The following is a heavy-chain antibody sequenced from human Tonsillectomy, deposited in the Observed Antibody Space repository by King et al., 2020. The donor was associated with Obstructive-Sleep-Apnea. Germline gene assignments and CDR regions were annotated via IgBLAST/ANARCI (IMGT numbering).Heavy chain of an antibody. CDR2: IVVGSGNT. D-gene: IGHD3-22*01. V-gene: IGHV1-58*02. CDR1: GFTFTNSA. Sequence: IPLVQSGPEVKKPGTSVKVSCKASGFTFTNSAMQWVRQARGQRLEWIGWIVVGSGNTNCAQKFQERVTITRDMSTGTAYMGLSSLRSEDTAVYYCAADMGDYYDSSGYFESGHHYWGQGTLVTVSS. J-gene: IGHJ4*02. CDR3: AADMGDYYDSSGYFESGHHY.